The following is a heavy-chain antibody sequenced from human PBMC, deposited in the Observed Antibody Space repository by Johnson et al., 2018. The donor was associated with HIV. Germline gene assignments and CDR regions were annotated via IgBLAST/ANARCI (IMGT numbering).Heavy chain of an antibody. V-gene: IGHV3-30*14. CDR1: GFTFSSYA. CDR3: ARVTNDAFDI. J-gene: IGHJ3*02. Sequence: QVQLVESGGGVVQPGRSLRLSCAASGFTFSSYAMHWVRQAPGKGLEWVAVISYDGSNKYYADSVKGRLTISRENAKNSLYLQMNSLRAGDTAVYYCARVTNDAFDIWGQGTMVTVSS. CDR2: ISYDGSNK.